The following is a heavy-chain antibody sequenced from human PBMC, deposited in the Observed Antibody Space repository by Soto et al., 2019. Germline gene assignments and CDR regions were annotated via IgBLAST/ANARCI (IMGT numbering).Heavy chain of an antibody. D-gene: IGHD4-17*01. V-gene: IGHV3-23*01. CDR2: ISGSRDST. Sequence: EVQLLESGGGLVQPGGSLRLSCAASGFTFSSYAMSWVRQAPGKGLEWVSAISGSRDSTYYADSVQGRFTISRDISKNTLYLQMNSLRAEDTAVYYCAKGTTVAMGYWYFDLWGRGTLVSGSS. CDR1: GFTFSSYA. J-gene: IGHJ2*01. CDR3: AKGTTVAMGYWYFDL.